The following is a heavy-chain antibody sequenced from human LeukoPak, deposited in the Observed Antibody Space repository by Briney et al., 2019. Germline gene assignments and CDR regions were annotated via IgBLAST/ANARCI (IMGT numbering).Heavy chain of an antibody. V-gene: IGHV1-46*01. D-gene: IGHD4-23*01. J-gene: IGHJ5*02. CDR2: INPSGGST. CDR1: GYTFTGYY. Sequence: ASVKVSCKASGYTFTGYYMHWVRQAPGQGLEWMGIINPSGGSTSYAQKFQGRVTMTRDTSTSTVYMELSSLRSEDTAVYYCARAAMVVTDGGQSGWFDPWGQGTLVTVSS. CDR3: ARAAMVVTDGGQSGWFDP.